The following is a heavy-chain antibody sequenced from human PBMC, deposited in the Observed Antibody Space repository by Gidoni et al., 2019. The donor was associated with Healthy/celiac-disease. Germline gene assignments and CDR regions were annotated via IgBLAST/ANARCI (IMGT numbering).Heavy chain of an antibody. CDR3: ARAYGSGHYTYYYYYGMDV. CDR1: GFTFSSYW. V-gene: IGHV3-7*01. CDR2: IKQDGSEK. Sequence: EVQLVESGGGLVQPGGSLRLSCAASGFTFSSYWMSWVRQAPGKGLEWVANIKQDGSEKYYVDSVKGRFTISRDNAKNSLYLQMNSLRAEDTAVYYCARAYGSGHYTYYYYYGMDVWGQGTTVTVSS. D-gene: IGHD3-10*01. J-gene: IGHJ6*02.